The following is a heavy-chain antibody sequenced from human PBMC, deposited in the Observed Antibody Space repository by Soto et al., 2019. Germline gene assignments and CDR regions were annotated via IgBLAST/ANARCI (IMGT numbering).Heavy chain of an antibody. CDR3: AKDMRPYSSSWYFAFDI. D-gene: IGHD6-13*01. Sequence: QTGGSLRLSCAASGFTFDDYAMHWVRQAPGKGLEWVSGISWNSGSIGYADSVKGRFTISRDNAKNSLYLQMNSLRAEDTALYYCAKDMRPYSSSWYFAFDIWGQGTMVTVSS. CDR1: GFTFDDYA. CDR2: ISWNSGSI. J-gene: IGHJ3*02. V-gene: IGHV3-9*01.